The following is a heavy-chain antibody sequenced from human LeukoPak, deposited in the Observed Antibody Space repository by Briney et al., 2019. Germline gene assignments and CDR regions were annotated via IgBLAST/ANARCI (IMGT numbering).Heavy chain of an antibody. J-gene: IGHJ4*02. CDR3: AKDLGLLWFGELLWGSFDY. D-gene: IGHD3-10*01. CDR2: ISGSGGST. Sequence: PGGSLRLSCAASGFTSSSYAMSWVRQAPGKGLEWVSAISGSGGSTYYADSVKGRFTISRDNSKNTLYLQMNSLRAEDTAVYYCAKDLGLLWFGELLWGSFDYWGQGTLVTVSS. V-gene: IGHV3-23*01. CDR1: GFTSSSYA.